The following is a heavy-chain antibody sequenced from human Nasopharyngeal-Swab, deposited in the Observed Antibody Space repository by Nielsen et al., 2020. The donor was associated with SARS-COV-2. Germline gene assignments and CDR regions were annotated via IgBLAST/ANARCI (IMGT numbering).Heavy chain of an antibody. Sequence: GGSLRLSCAASGFTFRTYWMHWVRQAPGKGLEWISEIHGDGRNTNYADPVKGRFTISRDNAKSTLYLQMNSLRVEDTAVYYCVRDNYGVDYWGQGTLVTVSS. CDR3: VRDNYGVDY. J-gene: IGHJ4*02. CDR1: GFTFRTYW. D-gene: IGHD3-10*01. V-gene: IGHV3-74*01. CDR2: IHGDGRNT.